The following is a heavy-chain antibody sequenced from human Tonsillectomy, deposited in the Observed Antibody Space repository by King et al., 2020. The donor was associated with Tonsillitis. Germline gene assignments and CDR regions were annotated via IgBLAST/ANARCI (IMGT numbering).Heavy chain of an antibody. CDR1: GFTFSSYS. V-gene: IGHV3-21*01. CDR2: ISSSSNYI. D-gene: IGHD6-19*01. J-gene: IGHJ6*02. CDR3: ARDGAIAVASTYYGMDV. Sequence: QLVQSGGGLVKPGGSLRLSCAASGFTFSSYSMNWVRQAPGKGLEWVSSISSSSNYIHYADSVKGRFTISRDNAKNSLYLQMNSLRAEDTAVYYCARDGAIAVASTYYGMDVWGQGTTVTVSS.